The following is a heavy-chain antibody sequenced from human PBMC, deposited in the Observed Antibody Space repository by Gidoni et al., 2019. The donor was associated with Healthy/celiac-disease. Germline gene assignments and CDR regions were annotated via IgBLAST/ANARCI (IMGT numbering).Heavy chain of an antibody. J-gene: IGHJ5*02. CDR1: GFTFSSYG. Sequence: VQLVEPGGGVVQPGRSLRRSCAASGFTFSSYGMHWVRQAPGKGLEWVAVIWYDGSNKYYADSVKGRFTISRDNSKNTLYLQMNSLRAEDTAVYYCASGGSSLPENWFDPWGQGTLVTVSS. CDR2: IWYDGSNK. V-gene: IGHV3-33*01. CDR3: ASGGSSLPENWFDP. D-gene: IGHD3-10*01.